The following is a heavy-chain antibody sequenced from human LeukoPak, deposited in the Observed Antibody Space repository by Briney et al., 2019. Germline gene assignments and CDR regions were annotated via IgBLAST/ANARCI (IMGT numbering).Heavy chain of an antibody. D-gene: IGHD6-13*01. CDR3: ARAAAAIDY. CDR1: GFTFSSYS. V-gene: IGHV3-21*01. CDR2: ISSSSSHI. Sequence: GGSLRLSCAASGFTFSSYSMNWVRQAPGKGLEWVSSISSSSSHIYYADSVKGRFTISRDNAKNSLYLQMNSLRAEDTAVYYCARAAAAIDYWGQGTLVTVSS. J-gene: IGHJ4*02.